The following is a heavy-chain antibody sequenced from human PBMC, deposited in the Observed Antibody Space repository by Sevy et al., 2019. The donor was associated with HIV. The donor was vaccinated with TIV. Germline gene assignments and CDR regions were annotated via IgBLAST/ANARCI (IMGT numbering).Heavy chain of an antibody. D-gene: IGHD3-3*01. CDR3: ARHVGRGYDFWSGYPYYYYYGMDV. Sequence: GSLRLSCAASGFTFSSYWMSWVRQAPGKGLEWVANIKQDGSEKYYVDSVKGRFTISRDNAKNSLYLQMNSLRAEDTAVYYCARHVGRGYDFWSGYPYYYYYGMDVWGQRTTVTVSS. J-gene: IGHJ6*02. V-gene: IGHV3-7*01. CDR2: IKQDGSEK. CDR1: GFTFSSYW.